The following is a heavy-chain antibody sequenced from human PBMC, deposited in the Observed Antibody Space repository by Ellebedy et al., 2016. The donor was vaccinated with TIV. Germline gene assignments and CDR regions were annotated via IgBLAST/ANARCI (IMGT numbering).Heavy chain of an antibody. CDR2: SYYSGST. Sequence: SETLSLTCTVSGGSITTYYWSWIRQTLGKGLEWIGYSYYSGSTNYNPSLKSRVTMSVDTSKNQFSLKLSSVTAADTAVYYCARDRKTFYYDSTGYYYPLFDYWGQGTLVTVSS. CDR1: GGSITTYY. V-gene: IGHV4-59*01. J-gene: IGHJ4*02. D-gene: IGHD3-22*01. CDR3: ARDRKTFYYDSTGYYYPLFDY.